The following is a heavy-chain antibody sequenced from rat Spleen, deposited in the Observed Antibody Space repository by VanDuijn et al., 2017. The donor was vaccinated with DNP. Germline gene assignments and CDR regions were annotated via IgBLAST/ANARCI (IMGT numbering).Heavy chain of an antibody. J-gene: IGHJ2*01. V-gene: IGHV5S13*01. D-gene: IGHD1-4*01. CDR1: GFTFSNYD. Sequence: EVQLVESGGGLVQPGRSLKLSCAASGFTFSNYDMAWVRQAPTKGLEWVASISTGGFNTYYRDSVKGRFTISRDNAKNTLYLQMNSLWSEDTATYYCTRGNYPGINTFDYWGQGVMVTVSS. CDR3: TRGNYPGINTFDY. CDR2: ISTGGFNT.